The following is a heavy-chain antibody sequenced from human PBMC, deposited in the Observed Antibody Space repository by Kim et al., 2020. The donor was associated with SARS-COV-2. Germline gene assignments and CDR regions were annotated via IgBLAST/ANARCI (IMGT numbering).Heavy chain of an antibody. Sequence: GGSLRLSCAASGFTFSSYAMHWVRQAPGKGLEWVAVISYDGSNKYYADSVKGRFTISRDNSKNTLYLQMNSLRAEDTAVYYCARAWWQQLVKGRLDYWGQGTLVTVSS. D-gene: IGHD6-13*01. V-gene: IGHV3-30*04. CDR2: ISYDGSNK. J-gene: IGHJ4*02. CDR1: GFTFSSYA. CDR3: ARAWWQQLVKGRLDY.